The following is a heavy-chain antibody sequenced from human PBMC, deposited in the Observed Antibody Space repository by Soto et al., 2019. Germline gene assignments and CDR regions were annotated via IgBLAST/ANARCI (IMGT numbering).Heavy chain of an antibody. CDR1: GFIFSNNC. Sequence: QVQLVESGGGVVQPGRSLRLSCVGSGFIFSNNCMHWVRQTPGKGLEWVAFMYYDGSDTFYADSVKGRFTISRDNTKNTLFLHMSNLRAEDTAIYYCTIVRVADSAIDLWGQGTLVTVSS. CDR3: TIVRVADSAIDL. J-gene: IGHJ5*02. D-gene: IGHD3-10*02. V-gene: IGHV3-30*03. CDR2: MYYDGSDT.